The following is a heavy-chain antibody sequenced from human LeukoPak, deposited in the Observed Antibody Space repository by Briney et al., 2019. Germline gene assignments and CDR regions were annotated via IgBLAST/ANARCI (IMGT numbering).Heavy chain of an antibody. CDR3: ARDSSGYIFDY. V-gene: IGHV4-59*01. D-gene: IGHD3-22*01. Sequence: SETLSLTCTVSGGSISSYYWSWIRQPPGKGLEWLGYIYYSGSTNFNPSLKSRVTISEDTSKNQFSLKLSSVTAADTAVYYCARDSSGYIFDYWGQGTLVTVSS. J-gene: IGHJ4*02. CDR1: GGSISSYY. CDR2: IYYSGST.